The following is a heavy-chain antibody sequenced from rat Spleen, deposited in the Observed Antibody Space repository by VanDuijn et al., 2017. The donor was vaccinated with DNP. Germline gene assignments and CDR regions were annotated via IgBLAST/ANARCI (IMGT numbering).Heavy chain of an antibody. V-gene: IGHV5S23*01. Sequence: EVQLVESGGGLVQPGRSLKLSCAASGFTFSNYDMAWVRQAPTKGLEWVASISTGGGNTYYRDSVKGRFTISRDNAKSTLYLQMDSLRSEDTATYYCARLWGGYSELFAYWGQGTLVTVSS. D-gene: IGHD1-11*01. CDR3: ARLWGGYSELFAY. J-gene: IGHJ3*01. CDR1: GFTFSNYD. CDR2: ISTGGGNT.